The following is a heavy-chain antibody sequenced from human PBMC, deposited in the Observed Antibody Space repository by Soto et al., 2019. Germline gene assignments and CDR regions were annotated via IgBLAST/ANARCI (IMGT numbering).Heavy chain of an antibody. CDR3: ARESEDLTSNFDY. V-gene: IGHV3-21*06. CDR1: GFIFTRYS. CDR2: ISSTTNYI. J-gene: IGHJ4*02. Sequence: PGGSLRLSCAASGFIFTRYSMNWFRQAPGKGLEWVSSISSTTNYIYYGDSMKGRFTISRDNAKNSLYLEMNSLRAEDTAVYYCARESEDLTSNFDYWGQGTLVTVSS.